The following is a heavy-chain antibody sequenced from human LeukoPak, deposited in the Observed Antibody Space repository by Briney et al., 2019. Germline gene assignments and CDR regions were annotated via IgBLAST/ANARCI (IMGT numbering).Heavy chain of an antibody. V-gene: IGHV4-39*01. D-gene: IGHD3-22*01. Sequence: SETLSLTCTVSGGSISTNDYYWGWIRQPPGKGLEWIGNIYYSGSTYYYPSLRTPVTVSVATSKNQFSLKLRSVTAADTAVYYCARHYYDKSGFLSYFDYWGQGTLVTVSS. CDR2: IYYSGST. CDR3: ARHYYDKSGFLSYFDY. CDR1: GGSISTNDYY. J-gene: IGHJ4*02.